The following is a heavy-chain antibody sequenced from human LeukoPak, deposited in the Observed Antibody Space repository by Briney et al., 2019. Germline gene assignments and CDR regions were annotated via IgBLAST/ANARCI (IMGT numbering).Heavy chain of an antibody. J-gene: IGHJ4*02. D-gene: IGHD2-15*01. CDR3: ARDLVGADRDYFDY. CDR1: GGSISSGSYY. Sequence: SETLSLTCTASGGSISSGSYYWSWIRPPAGKGLEWIGRIYTSGSTNYNPSLKSRVTISVDTSKNQFSLKLSSVTAADRAVYYCARDLVGADRDYFDYWGQGTLVTVSS. V-gene: IGHV4-61*02. CDR2: IYTSGST.